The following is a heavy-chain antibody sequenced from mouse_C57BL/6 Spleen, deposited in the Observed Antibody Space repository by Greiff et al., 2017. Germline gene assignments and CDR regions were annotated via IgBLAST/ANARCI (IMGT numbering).Heavy chain of an antibody. J-gene: IGHJ2*01. D-gene: IGHD1-1*01. CDR2: IDPSDSYT. Sequence: QVQLKQPGAELVMPGASVKLSCKASGYTFTSYWMHWVKQRPGQGLEWIGEIDPSDSYTNYNQKFKGKSTLTVDKSSSTAYMQLSSLTSEDSAVYYCARGSSFYYFDDWGQGTTLTVAS. V-gene: IGHV1-69*01. CDR3: ARGSSFYYFDD. CDR1: GYTFTSYW.